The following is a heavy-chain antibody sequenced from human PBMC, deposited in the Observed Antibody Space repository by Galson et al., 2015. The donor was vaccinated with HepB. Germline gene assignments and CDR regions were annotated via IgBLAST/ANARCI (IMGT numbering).Heavy chain of an antibody. J-gene: IGHJ4*02. CDR3: ARVFEGVTTSDYFDY. Sequence: SVKVSCKASGYTFTSYGISWVRQAPGQGLEWMGWISAYNGNTNYAQKLQGRVTMTTDTSTSTAYMELRSLRSDDTAVYYCARVFEGVTTSDYFDYWGQGTLVTVSS. CDR1: GYTFTSYG. V-gene: IGHV1-18*04. D-gene: IGHD3-16*01. CDR2: ISAYNGNT.